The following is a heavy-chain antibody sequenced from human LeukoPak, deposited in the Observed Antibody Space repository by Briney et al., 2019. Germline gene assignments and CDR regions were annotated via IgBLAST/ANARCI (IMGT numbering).Heavy chain of an antibody. J-gene: IGHJ4*02. CDR2: IKQDGSEK. Sequence: PGGSLRLSCAASGFTFSSYWMSWVRQAPGKGVEGVANIKQDGSEKYYVASVKGRVTISRDNAKNSLYLQMNSLRAEDTAVYYCARDQSYYYDSSGYYVSYWGQGTLVTVSS. CDR3: ARDQSYYYDSSGYYVSY. D-gene: IGHD3-22*01. CDR1: GFTFSSYW. V-gene: IGHV3-7*01.